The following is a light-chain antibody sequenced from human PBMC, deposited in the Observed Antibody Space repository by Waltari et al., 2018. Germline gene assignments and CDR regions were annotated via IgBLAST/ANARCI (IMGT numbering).Light chain of an antibody. Sequence: IDMTQSPSSLSASVGDRITVTCRASQDIGNFLAWYQQTPGKRPTLLIYAASTLQAGVPSRFSGSGSGTDFTLTVSNLQPEDVATYYCQKYNTYPYTFGPGTKVDI. CDR2: AAS. CDR1: QDIGNF. CDR3: QKYNTYPYT. J-gene: IGKJ3*01. V-gene: IGKV1-27*01.